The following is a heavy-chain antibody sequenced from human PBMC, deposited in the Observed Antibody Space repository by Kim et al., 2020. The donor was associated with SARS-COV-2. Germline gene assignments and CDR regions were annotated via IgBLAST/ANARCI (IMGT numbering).Heavy chain of an antibody. CDR3: ARNIVVVPAAILGSSWYGRRYYGMDV. Sequence: ASVKVSCKASGYTFTSYAMHWVRQAPGQRLEWMGWINAGNGNTKYSQKFQGRVTITRDTSASTAYMEPSSLRSEDTAVYYCARNIVVVPAAILGSSWYGRRYYGMDVWGQGTTVTVSS. CDR2: INAGNGNT. CDR1: GYTFTSYA. J-gene: IGHJ6*02. D-gene: IGHD2-2*01. V-gene: IGHV1-3*01.